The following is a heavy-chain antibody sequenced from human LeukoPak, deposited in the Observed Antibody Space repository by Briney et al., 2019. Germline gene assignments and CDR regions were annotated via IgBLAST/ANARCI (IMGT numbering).Heavy chain of an antibody. CDR2: IYYSGST. V-gene: IGHV4-59*12. D-gene: IGHD6-19*01. CDR1: GGSISSYY. Sequence: SETLSLTCTVSGGSISSYYWSWIRQPPGKGLEWIGYIYYSGSTNYNPSLKSRVTISVDTSKNQFSLKLSSVTAADTAVYYCARAAIAVAARGWFDPWGQGTLVTVSS. CDR3: ARAAIAVAARGWFDP. J-gene: IGHJ5*02.